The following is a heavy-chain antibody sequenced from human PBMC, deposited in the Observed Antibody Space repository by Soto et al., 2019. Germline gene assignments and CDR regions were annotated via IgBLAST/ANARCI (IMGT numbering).Heavy chain of an antibody. J-gene: IGHJ3*01. CDR3: ASYNWNDVKAFDF. D-gene: IGHD1-1*01. CDR2: ISGSSFTI. Sequence: EVQLVESGGGLVQPGGSLRLSCKASRFAFSSSGMNWVRQAPGKGLEWVSYISGSSFTIYYADSVKGRFTISRDNARNSLYLQMNSLRAEDTAVYYCASYNWNDVKAFDFWGQGTMVTVSS. CDR1: RFAFSSSG. V-gene: IGHV3-48*01.